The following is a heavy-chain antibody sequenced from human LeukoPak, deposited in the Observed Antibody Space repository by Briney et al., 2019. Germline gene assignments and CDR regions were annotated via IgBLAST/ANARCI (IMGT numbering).Heavy chain of an antibody. CDR3: ASSGSYRFDY. CDR1: GFTFSSYS. J-gene: IGHJ4*02. V-gene: IGHV3-48*02. CDR2: ISSSSSTI. D-gene: IGHD1-26*01. Sequence: GGSLRLSCAASGFTFSSYSMNWVRQAPRKGLEWVSYISSSSSTIYYADSVKGRFTISRGNAKNSLYLQMNSLRDEDTAVYYCASSGSYRFDYWGQGTLVTVSS.